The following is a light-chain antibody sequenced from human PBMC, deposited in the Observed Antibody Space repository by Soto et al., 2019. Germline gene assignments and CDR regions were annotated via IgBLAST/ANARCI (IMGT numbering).Light chain of an antibody. CDR3: QQYNNWPRGT. CDR2: GAS. Sequence: IVRKQSTATRSVSTGERAILSGRASQSVSSNVAWYQQKPGQAPRLLIYGASTRATGIPARFSGSGSGTEFTLTISSLQSEDFAVYYCQQYNNWPRGTFGQGTKVDIK. J-gene: IGKJ1*01. CDR1: QSVSSN. V-gene: IGKV3-15*01.